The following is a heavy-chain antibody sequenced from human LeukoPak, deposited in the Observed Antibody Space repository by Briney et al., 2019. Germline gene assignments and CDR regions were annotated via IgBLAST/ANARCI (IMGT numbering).Heavy chain of an antibody. CDR2: IYPGDSDT. D-gene: IGHD3-10*01. CDR3: ARRIFEYYYGSGSYYFYNWFDP. J-gene: IGHJ5*02. CDR1: GYSFSSYW. Sequence: GESLKISCKGSGYSFSSYWIAWVRQMPGKGLEWMGIIYPGDSDTRYSPSFQGQVTISADKSISTAYLQWSSLKASDTAMYYCARRIFEYYYGSGSYYFYNWFDPWGQGTLVTVSS. V-gene: IGHV5-51*01.